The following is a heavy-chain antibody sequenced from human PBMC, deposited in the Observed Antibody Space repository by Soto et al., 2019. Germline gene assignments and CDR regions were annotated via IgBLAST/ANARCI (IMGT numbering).Heavy chain of an antibody. CDR2: INPNSGGT. Sequence: ASVKVSCKASGYTFTGYYMHWVRQAPGQGLEWMGWINPNSGGTNYAQKFQGRVTMTRDTPISTAYMELSRLRSDDTAVYYCARDVRSNDILPYYYYGMDVWGQGTTVTVSS. D-gene: IGHD3-9*01. CDR1: GYTFTGYY. V-gene: IGHV1-2*02. CDR3: ARDVRSNDILPYYYYGMDV. J-gene: IGHJ6*02.